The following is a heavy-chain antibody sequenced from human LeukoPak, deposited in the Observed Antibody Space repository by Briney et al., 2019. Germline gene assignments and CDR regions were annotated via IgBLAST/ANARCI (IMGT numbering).Heavy chain of an antibody. D-gene: IGHD2-15*01. J-gene: IGHJ4*02. V-gene: IGHV3-15*01. CDR3: TTDSYWHYIEY. Sequence: GGSLRLSCAASGFTFSNAWMSRVRQAPGKGLEWVGLIKTKTDGGTTDYAAPVKGRFTISRDDSKNTLYLQMNSLKTEDTAVYYCTTDSYWHYIEYWGQGTLVTVSS. CDR1: GFTFSNAW. CDR2: IKTKTDGGTT.